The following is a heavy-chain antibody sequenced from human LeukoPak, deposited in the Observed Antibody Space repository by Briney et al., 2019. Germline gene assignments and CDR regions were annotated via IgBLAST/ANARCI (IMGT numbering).Heavy chain of an antibody. D-gene: IGHD2-15*01. CDR1: GFTFSSYS. V-gene: IGHV3-48*04. CDR3: ARDPVGVAALNY. J-gene: IGHJ4*02. Sequence: GGSLRLSCAASGFTFSSYSMNWVRQAPGKGLEWVSYISSSGSTIHYADSVKGRFTISRDNAKNSLYLQMNSLRAEDTAVYYCARDPVGVAALNYWGQGTLVTVSS. CDR2: ISSSGSTI.